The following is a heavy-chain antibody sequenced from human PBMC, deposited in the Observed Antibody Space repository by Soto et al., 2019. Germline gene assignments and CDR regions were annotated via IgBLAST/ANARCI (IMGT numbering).Heavy chain of an antibody. Sequence: GSGPTLVNPTQTLTLTCTFSGFSLSTSGVGVGWIRQPPGKALEWLALIYWDDDKRYSPSLKSRLTITKDTSKNQVVLTMTNVDPVDTATYYCAHRPPLSYYFDSWGQGTLVTVSS. J-gene: IGHJ4*02. D-gene: IGHD2-8*01. CDR2: IYWDDDK. V-gene: IGHV2-5*02. CDR3: AHRPPLSYYFDS. CDR1: GFSLSTSGVG.